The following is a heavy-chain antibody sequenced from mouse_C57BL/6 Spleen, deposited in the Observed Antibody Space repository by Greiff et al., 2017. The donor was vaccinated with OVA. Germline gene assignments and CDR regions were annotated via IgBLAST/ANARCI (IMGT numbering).Heavy chain of an antibody. CDR2: IRNKANGYTT. V-gene: IGHV7-3*01. CDR3: ARDYDLAWFAY. D-gene: IGHD2-12*01. CDR1: GFTFTDYY. J-gene: IGHJ3*01. Sequence: DVMLVESGGGLVQPGGSLSLSCAASGFTFTDYYMSWVRQPPGKALEWLGFIRNKANGYTTEYSASVKGRFTISRDNSQSILYLQMNALRAEDSATYYCARDYDLAWFAYWGQGTLVTVSA.